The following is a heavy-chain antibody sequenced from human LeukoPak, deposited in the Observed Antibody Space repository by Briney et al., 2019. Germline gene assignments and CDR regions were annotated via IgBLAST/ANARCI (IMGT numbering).Heavy chain of an antibody. J-gene: IGHJ6*04. V-gene: IGHV3-21*01. CDR3: ASSGVTTVTYYYYGMDV. Sequence: GGSLRLSCAASGVTFSSYSMNWVRQAPGKGLEWVSSISSSSSYKYYADSVKGRLTISRDNAKNSLYLQMNSLRAEDTAVYYCASSGVTTVTYYYYGMDVWGKGTTVTVSS. D-gene: IGHD4-17*01. CDR2: ISSSSSYK. CDR1: GVTFSSYS.